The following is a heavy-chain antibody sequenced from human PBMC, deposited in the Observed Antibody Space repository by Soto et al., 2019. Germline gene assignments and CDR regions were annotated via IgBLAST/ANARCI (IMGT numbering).Heavy chain of an antibody. CDR3: ARDPADIVVFVTATPNAAFDI. D-gene: IGHD2-15*01. CDR2: ISSSSSTI. V-gene: IGHV3-48*01. J-gene: IGHJ3*02. Sequence: GGSLRLSCAASGFTFSSYSMNWVRQAPGKGLEWVSYISSSSSTIYYADSVKGRFTISRDNAKNSLYLQMNSLRAEDTAVYYCARDPADIVVFVTATPNAAFDIWPYATLVTV. CDR1: GFTFSSYS.